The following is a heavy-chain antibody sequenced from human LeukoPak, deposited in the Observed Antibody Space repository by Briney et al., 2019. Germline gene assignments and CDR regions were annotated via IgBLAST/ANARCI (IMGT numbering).Heavy chain of an antibody. V-gene: IGHV1-8*01. CDR3: ARLKSRSRVATIGY. CDR2: MNPNSGNT. CDR1: GYTFTSYD. J-gene: IGHJ4*02. Sequence: GASVKVSCRASGYTFTSYDINWVRQATGQGLEWMGWMNPNSGNTGYAQKFQGRVTMTRNTSISTAYMELSSLRSEDTAVYYCARLKSRSRVATIGYWGQGTLVTVSS. D-gene: IGHD5-12*01.